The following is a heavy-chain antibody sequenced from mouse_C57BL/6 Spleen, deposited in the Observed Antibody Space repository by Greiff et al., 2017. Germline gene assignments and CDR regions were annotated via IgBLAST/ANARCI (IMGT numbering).Heavy chain of an antibody. J-gene: IGHJ4*01. CDR1: GYTFTSYW. Sequence: QVQLQQPGAELVMPGASVKLSCKASGYTFTSYWMHWVKQRPGQGLEWIGEIDPSDSYTNYNQKFKGKSTLTVDNSSSTAYMQLSSLTSEDSAGYYCARKGILGGMDYWGQGTSVTVSS. CDR2: IDPSDSYT. D-gene: IGHD3-1*01. V-gene: IGHV1-69*01. CDR3: ARKGILGGMDY.